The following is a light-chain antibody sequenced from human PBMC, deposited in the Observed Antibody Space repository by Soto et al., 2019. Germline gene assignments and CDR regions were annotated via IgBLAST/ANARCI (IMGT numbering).Light chain of an antibody. CDR2: NAC. Sequence: EIVMTQSPATLSLSPGERATLSCRASRSVSSSYLSWYQQKPGQAPRLLLYNACIRATSVPARFSGSGSGTVFTLTMSSLQPEDSAVYYCQQDYNSLTFGGGTKVEIK. CDR1: RSVSSSY. V-gene: IGKV3D-7*01. CDR3: QQDYNSLT. J-gene: IGKJ4*01.